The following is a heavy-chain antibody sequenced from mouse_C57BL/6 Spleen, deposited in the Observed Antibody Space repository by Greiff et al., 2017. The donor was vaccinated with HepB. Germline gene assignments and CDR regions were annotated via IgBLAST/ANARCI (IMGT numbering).Heavy chain of an antibody. J-gene: IGHJ2*01. Sequence: VKLMESGAELARPGASVKLSCKASGYTFTSYGISWVKQRTGQGLEWIGEIYPRSGNTYYNEKFKGKATLTADKSSSTAYMELRSLTSEDSAVYFCARGRITTVVAPYFDYWGQGTTLTVSS. CDR1: GYTFTSYG. CDR3: ARGRITTVVAPYFDY. D-gene: IGHD1-1*01. V-gene: IGHV1-81*01. CDR2: IYPRSGNT.